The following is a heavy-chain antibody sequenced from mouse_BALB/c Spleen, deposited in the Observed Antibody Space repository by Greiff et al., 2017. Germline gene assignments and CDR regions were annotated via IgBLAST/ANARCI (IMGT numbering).Heavy chain of an antibody. V-gene: IGHV3-2*02. Sequence: VQLKESGPGLVKPSQSLSLTCTVTGYSITSDYAWNWIRQFPGNKLECMGYISYSGSTSYNPSLKSRISITRDTSKTQFFLQLNSVTTEDTATYYCAITTVVAWFAYWGQGTLVTVSA. J-gene: IGHJ3*01. CDR1: GYSITSDYA. CDR2: ISYSGST. D-gene: IGHD1-1*01. CDR3: AITTVVAWFAY.